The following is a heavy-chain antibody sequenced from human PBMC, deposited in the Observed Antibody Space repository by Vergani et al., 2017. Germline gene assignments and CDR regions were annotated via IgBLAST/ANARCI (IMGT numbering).Heavy chain of an antibody. D-gene: IGHD3-9*01. CDR2: IYTGGST. Sequence: QLQLQESGPGLVKPSETLSLTCTVSGGSISSSSYYWGWIRQPPGKGLEWIGRIYTGGSTTYNPSLKSRISISIDTSKNQFSLKLSSVTAADTAIYYCARDQDDYDILTGYRYWYFDLWGRGTLVTVSS. CDR1: GGSISSSSYY. V-gene: IGHV4-39*07. CDR3: ARDQDDYDILTGYRYWYFDL. J-gene: IGHJ2*01.